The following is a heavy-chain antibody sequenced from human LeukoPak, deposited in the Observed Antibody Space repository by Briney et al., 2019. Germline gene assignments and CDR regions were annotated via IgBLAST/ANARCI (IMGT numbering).Heavy chain of an antibody. V-gene: IGHV4-34*01. J-gene: IGHJ4*02. CDR1: GGSFSGYY. Sequence: PSETLSLTCAVSGGSFSGYYWTWIRQPPGKGLEWIGEINHSGSTNYNPSLKSRVTISVDTSKNQFSLKLSSVTAADTAVYYCARGLYLYSSGWYGYWGQGTLVTVSS. CDR3: ARGLYLYSSGWYGY. CDR2: INHSGST. D-gene: IGHD6-19*01.